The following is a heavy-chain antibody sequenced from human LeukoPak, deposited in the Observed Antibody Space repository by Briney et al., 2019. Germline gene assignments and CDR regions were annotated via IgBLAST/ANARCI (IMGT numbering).Heavy chain of an antibody. CDR2: IHYSGST. CDR3: ARRKSLWFGEEGPFDP. Sequence: SETLSLTCIVSGGSISTHYWSWIRQPPGKGLEWIGYIHYSGSTDYNPSLKSRVTISVDTSKNQFSLKLSSVTAADTAVYYCARRKSLWFGEEGPFDPWGQGTLVTVSS. D-gene: IGHD3-10*01. CDR1: GGSISTHY. V-gene: IGHV4-59*11. J-gene: IGHJ5*02.